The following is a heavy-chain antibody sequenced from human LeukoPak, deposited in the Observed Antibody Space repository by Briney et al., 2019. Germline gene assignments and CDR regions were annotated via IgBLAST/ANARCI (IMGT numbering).Heavy chain of an antibody. CDR3: AKEIYGDSGAFIDY. Sequence: GRSLRLPCAASGFTFSSYGMHWVRQAPGKGLEWVAVISYDGSNQYYADSVKGRFTISRDNSKSTLHLQMNSLRAEDTAVYYCAKEIYGDSGAFIDYWGQGTLVTVSS. V-gene: IGHV3-30*18. CDR2: ISYDGSNQ. CDR1: GFTFSSYG. D-gene: IGHD4-17*01. J-gene: IGHJ4*02.